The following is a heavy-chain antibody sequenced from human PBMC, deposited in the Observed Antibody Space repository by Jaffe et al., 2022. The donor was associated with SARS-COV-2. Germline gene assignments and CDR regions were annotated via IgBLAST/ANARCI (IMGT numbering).Heavy chain of an antibody. CDR1: GYRFTSYW. CDR2: IFPRDSDT. CDR3: ARGYNSGWSINPYYFDY. Sequence: EVQLVQSGAEVKKPGESLKISCKASGYRFTSYWIGWVRQMPGKGLEWMGIIFPRDSDTRYSPSFQGQVTISADNSFSTAYLQWSSLKASDSATYYCARGYNSGWSINPYYFDYWGQGTLVTVSS. D-gene: IGHD6-19*01. V-gene: IGHV5-51*01. J-gene: IGHJ4*02.